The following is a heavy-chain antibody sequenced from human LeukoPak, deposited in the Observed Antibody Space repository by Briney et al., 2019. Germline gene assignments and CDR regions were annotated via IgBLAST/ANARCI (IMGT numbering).Heavy chain of an antibody. CDR3: ALGVVPAARIDY. J-gene: IGHJ4*02. D-gene: IGHD2-2*01. CDR2: INPNSGGT. Sequence: ASVKVSFKGSGYTFTGYYMHWGRQAPGQGLEWMGWINPNSGGTNYAQKFQGRVTMTRDTSISTAYMELSRLGSDDTAVYYCALGVVPAARIDYWGQGTLVTVSS. CDR1: GYTFTGYY. V-gene: IGHV1-2*02.